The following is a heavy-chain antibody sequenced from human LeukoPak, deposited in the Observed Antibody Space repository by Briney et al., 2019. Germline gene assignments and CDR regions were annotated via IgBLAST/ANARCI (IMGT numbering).Heavy chain of an antibody. V-gene: IGHV1-18*01. Sequence: ALVKVSCKASGYTFTSYAISWVRQAPGQGLEWMGWISVYNGNTNYAQKLQGRVTVTTDTSTSTAYMELRSLTSDDTAVYYCARVEEVRGGITSFDYWGQGTLDTVSS. J-gene: IGHJ4*02. CDR2: ISVYNGNT. CDR3: ARVEEVRGGITSFDY. D-gene: IGHD3-10*01. CDR1: GYTFTSYA.